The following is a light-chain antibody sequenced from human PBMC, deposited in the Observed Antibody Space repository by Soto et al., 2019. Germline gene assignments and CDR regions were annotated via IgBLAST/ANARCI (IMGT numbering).Light chain of an antibody. V-gene: IGKV3-20*01. Sequence: EIVMTQSPVTLSASPGESATLSCRASQSVDNNVAWYQQKPGQAPRLLIYGASSRATGIPDRFSGSGSGTDFTLTISRLEPEDFAVYYCQQYGSSFGGGTKVDIK. CDR2: GAS. CDR1: QSVDNN. J-gene: IGKJ4*02. CDR3: QQYGSS.